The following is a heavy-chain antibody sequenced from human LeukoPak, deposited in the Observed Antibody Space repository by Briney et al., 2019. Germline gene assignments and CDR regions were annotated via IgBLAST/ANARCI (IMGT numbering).Heavy chain of an antibody. Sequence: GGSLRLSCAASDFPLSNNYMSWVRPAPGKGLEWVSGINWNGGSTCYADSVKGRFTISRDNAKNSLYMQMNSLRAEDTAVYYCAKALRSGSYHYWGQGTLVTVSS. J-gene: IGHJ4*02. D-gene: IGHD1-26*01. CDR2: INWNGGST. V-gene: IGHV3-20*04. CDR3: AKALRSGSYHY. CDR1: DFPLSNNY.